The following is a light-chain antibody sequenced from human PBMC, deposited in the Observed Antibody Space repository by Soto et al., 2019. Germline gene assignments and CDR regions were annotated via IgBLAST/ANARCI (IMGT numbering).Light chain of an antibody. Sequence: EIAMTQSPATLSVSPGERATLSCRASQSVSSNLAWYQQKPGQTPKLLIYVASTRATGIPAMLSGSGSGTEFTLTISSLQSEDFAVYYCQQYNVWPLTFGGGTKVEFK. CDR3: QQYNVWPLT. V-gene: IGKV3-15*01. CDR1: QSVSSN. J-gene: IGKJ4*01. CDR2: VAS.